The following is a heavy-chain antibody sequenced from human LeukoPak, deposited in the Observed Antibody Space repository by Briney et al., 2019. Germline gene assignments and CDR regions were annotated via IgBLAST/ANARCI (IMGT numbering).Heavy chain of an antibody. CDR3: AREVLMGPRYFDY. J-gene: IGHJ4*02. CDR1: GFTFSDYS. D-gene: IGHD3-10*01. CDR2: ISSGSTHI. V-gene: IGHV3-21*01. Sequence: GGSLRLSCAASGFTFSDYSMNWVRQAPGEGVEWVSSISSGSTHIYYADSVKGRFTISRDNAKNSLYLQMNSLRAEDTAVYYCAREVLMGPRYFDYWGQGTLVTVSS.